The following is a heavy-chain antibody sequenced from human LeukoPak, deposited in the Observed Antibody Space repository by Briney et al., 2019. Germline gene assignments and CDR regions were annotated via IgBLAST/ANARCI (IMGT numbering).Heavy chain of an antibody. D-gene: IGHD4-17*01. Sequence: KPSETLSLTCAVYGGSFSGYYWSWIRQPPGKGLEWIGGINHSGSTNYNPSLKSRVTISVDTSKNQFSLKLSSVTAADTAVYYCARGTRVTKRFDPWGQGTLVTVSS. J-gene: IGHJ5*02. CDR2: INHSGST. V-gene: IGHV4-34*01. CDR1: GGSFSGYY. CDR3: ARGTRVTKRFDP.